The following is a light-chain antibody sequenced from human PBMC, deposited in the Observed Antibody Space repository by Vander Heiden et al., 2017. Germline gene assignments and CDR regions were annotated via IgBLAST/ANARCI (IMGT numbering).Light chain of an antibody. CDR3: QSADSSGTYV. J-gene: IGLJ1*01. Sequence: SYELTQPPSVSVSPGQTARITCSGDALPKQYAYWYQQKPGQAPVLVIYKASERPSGIPDRFSGSSSGTTVTLTISGVQAEDEADYYCQSADSSGTYVFGTGTKVTVL. CDR2: KAS. V-gene: IGLV3-25*03. CDR1: ALPKQY.